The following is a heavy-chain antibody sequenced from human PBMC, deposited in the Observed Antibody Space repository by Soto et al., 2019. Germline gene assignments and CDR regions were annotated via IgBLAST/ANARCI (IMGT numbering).Heavy chain of an antibody. J-gene: IGHJ4*02. CDR2: ISAYNGNT. CDR1: GYTFTSYG. Sequence: QVQLVQSGAEVKKPGASVKVSCKAFGYTFTSYGISWVRQAPGQGLEWMGWISAYNGNTKYTQKLQGRVTMTTDTATSTADMELRSLRSDDTAVYYCAREPNYFDYWGQGTLVTVSS. CDR3: AREPNYFDY. V-gene: IGHV1-18*01.